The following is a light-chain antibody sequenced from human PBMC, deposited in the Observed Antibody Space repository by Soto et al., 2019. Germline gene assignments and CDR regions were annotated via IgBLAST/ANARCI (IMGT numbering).Light chain of an antibody. CDR1: QSASSSF. CDR3: LQFDTSPMYT. V-gene: IGKV3D-20*01. J-gene: IGKJ2*01. Sequence: NVLTQSPGTLSLSPGEGVTLSCGASQSASSSFLAWYQQRPGLAPRLLIYGTSNRATGIPDRFSGSGSGTDFTLTISRLEPEDFAVYYCLQFDTSPMYTFGQGTKLEIK. CDR2: GTS.